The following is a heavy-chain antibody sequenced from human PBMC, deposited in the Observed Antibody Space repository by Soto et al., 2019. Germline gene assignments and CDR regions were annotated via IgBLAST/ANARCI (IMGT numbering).Heavy chain of an antibody. CDR2: ISSSSSYI. CDR3: ARGGLSSGSFDY. CDR1: GFTFSSYS. D-gene: IGHD6-19*01. Sequence: EVQLVESGGGLVKPGGSLRLSCAASGFTFSSYSMNWVRQAPGKGLESVSSISSSSSYIYYADSVKGRFTISRDNAKNSLYLQMNSLRAEDTAVYYCARGGLSSGSFDYWGQGTLVTVSS. J-gene: IGHJ4*02. V-gene: IGHV3-21*01.